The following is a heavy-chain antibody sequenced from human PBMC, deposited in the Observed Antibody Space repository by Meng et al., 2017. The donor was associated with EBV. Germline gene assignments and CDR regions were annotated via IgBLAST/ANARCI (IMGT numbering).Heavy chain of an antibody. D-gene: IGHD3-10*01. Sequence: VQVAAEVKKPWSAVKVSCKTSGGPFRYYAISWVRQAPGQGLEWLGGFLPRLGAPNYAQKFHGRVKITADESTSTHYMDLSSLRSEDTAIYYCASESGRGFTPDYWGQGTLVTVSS. CDR1: GGPFRYYA. J-gene: IGHJ4*02. CDR2: FLPRLGAP. V-gene: IGHV1-69*01. CDR3: ASESGRGFTPDY.